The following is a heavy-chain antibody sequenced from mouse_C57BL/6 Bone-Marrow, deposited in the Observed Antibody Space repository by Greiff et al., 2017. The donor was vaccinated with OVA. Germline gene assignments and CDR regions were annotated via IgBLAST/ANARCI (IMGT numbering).Heavy chain of an antibody. CDR1: GFTFSDYY. V-gene: IGHV5-12*01. J-gene: IGHJ2*01. Sequence: EVQLVESGGGLVQPGGSLKLSCAASGFTFSDYYMSWVRQTPEKRLEWVAYISNGGGSTYYPDTVKGLLTITRDNAKNTLYLQMSRLKSEDTAMYYCAVSLYYFDYWGQGTTLTVSS. CDR3: AVSLYYFDY. CDR2: ISNGGGST.